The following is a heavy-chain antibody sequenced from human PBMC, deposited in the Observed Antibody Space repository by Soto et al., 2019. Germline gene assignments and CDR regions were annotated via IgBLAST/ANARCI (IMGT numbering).Heavy chain of an antibody. CDR1: GDSVSSNSAA. Sequence: SQTLSLTCAISGDSVSSNSAAWNWIRQSPSRGLEWLGRTYYRSKWYNDYAVSVKSRITINPDTSKNQFSLQLNSVTPEDTAVYYCARAGAVAGTLSGWFDPWGQGTLVTVSS. V-gene: IGHV6-1*01. CDR3: ARAGAVAGTLSGWFDP. J-gene: IGHJ5*02. CDR2: TYYRSKWYN. D-gene: IGHD6-19*01.